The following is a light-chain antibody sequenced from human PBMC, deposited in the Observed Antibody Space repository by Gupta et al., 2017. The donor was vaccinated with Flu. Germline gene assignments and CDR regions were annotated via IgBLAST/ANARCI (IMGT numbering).Light chain of an antibody. Sequence: DIQLTQSPSFLSASVGDRVTITCRASRGINSYVAWYQQKPGKAPKLLIYAASTLQSGVPSRFSGSGSGTEFTLTISSLQPEDFATYYCKQVDLYPHSFGQGTKLEIK. CDR1: RGINSY. CDR2: AAS. J-gene: IGKJ2*03. V-gene: IGKV1-9*01. CDR3: KQVDLYPHS.